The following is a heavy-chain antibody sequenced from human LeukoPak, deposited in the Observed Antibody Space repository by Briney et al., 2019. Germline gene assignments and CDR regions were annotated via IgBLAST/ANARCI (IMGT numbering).Heavy chain of an antibody. CDR1: GYTFTSYG. J-gene: IGHJ4*02. CDR2: ISAYNAYT. D-gene: IGHD6-19*01. Sequence: ASVKVSCKASGYTFTSYGITWVRQAPGQGLEWMGWISAYNAYTYYAQKLQGRVTMTTDTSTSTAYMELRSLRSDDTAVYYCARDGWSQMYYFDYWGQGTLVTVSS. CDR3: ARDGWSQMYYFDY. V-gene: IGHV1-18*01.